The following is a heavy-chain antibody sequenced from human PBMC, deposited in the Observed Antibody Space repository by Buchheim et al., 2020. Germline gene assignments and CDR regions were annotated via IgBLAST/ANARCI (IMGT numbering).Heavy chain of an antibody. D-gene: IGHD6-13*01. CDR2: ISSSGSTI. CDR1: GFTFSSYE. J-gene: IGHJ6*02. V-gene: IGHV3-48*03. CDR3: ASGEQQLVGENYYGMDV. Sequence: EVQLVESGGGLVQPGGSLRLSCAASGFTFSSYEMNWVRQAPGKGLEWVSYISSSGSTIYYADSVKGRFTISRDKAKNSLYMQMNSLRAEDTAVYYCASGEQQLVGENYYGMDVWGQGTT.